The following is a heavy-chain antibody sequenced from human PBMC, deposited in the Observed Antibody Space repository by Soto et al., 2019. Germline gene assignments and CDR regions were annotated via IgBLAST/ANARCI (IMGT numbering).Heavy chain of an antibody. J-gene: IGHJ4*02. V-gene: IGHV4-39*01. CDR2: IYYSGST. Sequence: PSETLSLTCTVPGGSIRRTNYYWGWIRQPPGKGLEWIGSIYYSGSTYYNPSLKRRVNIFVDTSKNQFSLKLSSVTAADTAVYYCARHVFHQVLMVTSIEYFDYWAQGTLVTVS. CDR1: GGSIRRTNYY. CDR3: ARHVFHQVLMVTSIEYFDY. D-gene: IGHD3-9*01.